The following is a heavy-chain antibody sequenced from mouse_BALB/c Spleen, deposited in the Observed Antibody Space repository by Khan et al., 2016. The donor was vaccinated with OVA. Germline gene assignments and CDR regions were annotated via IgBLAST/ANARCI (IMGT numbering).Heavy chain of an antibody. Sequence: QVNVKQSGTELAKPGASVRMSCKTSGYTFTTYWIHWVKQRPGQGLEWIGYINPSTDYTDYNQKFKDKATLNADKSSSTAYLHLISLTSEDSAVYYCASRGLYGVFVYWGQGTLVTVSA. CDR3: ASRGLYGVFVY. V-gene: IGHV1-7*01. CDR1: GYTFTTYW. D-gene: IGHD1-1*02. J-gene: IGHJ3*01. CDR2: INPSTDYT.